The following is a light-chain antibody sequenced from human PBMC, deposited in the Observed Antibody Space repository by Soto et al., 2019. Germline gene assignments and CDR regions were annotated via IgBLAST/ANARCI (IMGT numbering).Light chain of an antibody. J-gene: IGKJ1*01. V-gene: IGKV1-5*01. CDR2: DAS. CDR3: QHYNSYSEA. CDR1: QSISTW. Sequence: DLQMTQSPSTPAASGGDSGTVTCRASQSISTWLAWYQQKPGKAPKFLIYDASSLESGVPSRFSGSGSGTEFTLTISSLQPDDFATYYCQHYNSYSEAFGQGTKVDIK.